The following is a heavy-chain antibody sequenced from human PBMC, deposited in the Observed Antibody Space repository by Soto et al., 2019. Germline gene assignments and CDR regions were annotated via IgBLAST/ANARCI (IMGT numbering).Heavy chain of an antibody. V-gene: IGHV4-4*02. CDR2: IYRTGST. Sequence: SETLSLTCAVSGGSFTSNNWWTWVRQPPGQGLEWIGEIYRTGSTNYNPSLKSRVTISLDKSENQFSLKVTPLTAADTAVYYCASRDPGTSVDYWGQGTLVTVSS. CDR1: GGSFTSNNW. D-gene: IGHD1-7*01. J-gene: IGHJ4*02. CDR3: ASRDPGTSVDY.